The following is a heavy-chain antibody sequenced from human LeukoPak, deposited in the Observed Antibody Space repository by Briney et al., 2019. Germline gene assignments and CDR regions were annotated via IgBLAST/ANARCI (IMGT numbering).Heavy chain of an antibody. V-gene: IGHV3-23*01. CDR1: GLTFSNYA. D-gene: IGHD2-21*01. Sequence: GGSLRLSCAASGLTFSNYAMSWVRQAPGKGLEWVSGISGSGGSTYYADSVKGRFTISRDNSKNTLSLQMNSLRAEDTAVYYCAKDRWVVRGDYWGQGTLVTVSS. CDR3: AKDRWVVRGDY. J-gene: IGHJ4*02. CDR2: ISGSGGST.